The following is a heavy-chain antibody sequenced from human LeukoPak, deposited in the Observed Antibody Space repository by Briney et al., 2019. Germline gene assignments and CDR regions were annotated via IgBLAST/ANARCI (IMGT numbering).Heavy chain of an antibody. CDR2: IKQDGKGK. CDR3: ARFSSGLLDAFDI. D-gene: IGHD6-19*01. Sequence: GGSLRLSCAASGFTFSSYWMSWVRQAPGKGLEWVANIKQDGKGKYYVDSVKGRFTISRDNAKNSLYLQMNSLRAEDTAVYYCARFSSGLLDAFDIWGQGTMVIVSS. V-gene: IGHV3-7*01. CDR1: GFTFSSYW. J-gene: IGHJ3*02.